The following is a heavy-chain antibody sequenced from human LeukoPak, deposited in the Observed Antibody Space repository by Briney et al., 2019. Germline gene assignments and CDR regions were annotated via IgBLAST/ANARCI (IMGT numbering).Heavy chain of an antibody. CDR3: ARDTYCSGGSCYTIDY. Sequence: ASVKVSCKASGYTFTGYYMHWVRQAPGQGLEWMGWISPNSGGTNYAQKFQGRVTMTRDTSISTAYMELSRLRSDDTAVYYCARDTYCSGGSCYTIDYWGQGTLVTVSS. D-gene: IGHD2-15*01. CDR2: ISPNSGGT. J-gene: IGHJ4*02. CDR1: GYTFTGYY. V-gene: IGHV1-2*02.